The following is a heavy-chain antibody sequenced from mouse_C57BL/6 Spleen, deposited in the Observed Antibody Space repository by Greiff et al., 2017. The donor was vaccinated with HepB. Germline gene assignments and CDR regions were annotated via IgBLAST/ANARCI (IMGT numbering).Heavy chain of an antibody. Sequence: QVQLQQPGTELVKPGASVKLSCKASGYTFTSYWMHWVKQRPGQGLEWIGNINPSNGGTNYNEKFMSKATLTVDKSSSTAYMQLSSLTSEDSAVYYWARKGITTVVAGTNWYFDVWGTGTTVTVSS. CDR2: INPSNGGT. CDR3: ARKGITTVVAGTNWYFDV. V-gene: IGHV1-53*01. J-gene: IGHJ1*03. D-gene: IGHD1-1*01. CDR1: GYTFTSYW.